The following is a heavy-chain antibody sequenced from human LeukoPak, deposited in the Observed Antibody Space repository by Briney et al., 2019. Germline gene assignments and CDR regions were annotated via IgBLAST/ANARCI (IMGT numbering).Heavy chain of an antibody. Sequence: GGSLRLSCAASGFTFSSYEMNWFRQAPGKGLEWVSYISSSGSTIYYADSVKGRFTISRDNAKNSLYLQMNSLRAADTAVYYCDAGSTSRGELYEPGGYWGQGTMVTVST. D-gene: IGHD3-10*01. CDR1: GFTFSSYE. CDR2: ISSSGSTI. CDR3: DAGSTSRGELYEPGGY. J-gene: IGHJ4*02. V-gene: IGHV3-48*03.